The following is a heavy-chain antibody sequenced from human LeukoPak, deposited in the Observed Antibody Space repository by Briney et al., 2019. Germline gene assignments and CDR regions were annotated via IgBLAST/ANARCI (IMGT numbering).Heavy chain of an antibody. J-gene: IGHJ6*03. V-gene: IGHV2-70*04. Sequence: SGPAQVKPTQTLTLTCTFSGFSLSTSGMRVSWIRQPPGKAPEWLARIDWDDDKFYSTSLKTRLTISKDTSKNQVVLTMTNMDPVDTATYYCARHPNDYYYYMDVWGKGTTVTVSS. CDR2: IDWDDDK. CDR3: ARHPNDYYYYMDV. CDR1: GFSLSTSGMR.